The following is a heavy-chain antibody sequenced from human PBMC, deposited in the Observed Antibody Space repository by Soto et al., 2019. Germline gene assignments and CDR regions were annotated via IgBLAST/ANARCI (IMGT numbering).Heavy chain of an antibody. Sequence: PGGSLRLSCAASGFTFSSYAMSWVRQAPGKGLEWVSAISGSGGSTYYADSVKGRFTISRDNSKNTLYLQMNSLRAEDTAVSYCAKEGVNYDFWSAGVMDVWGQGTTVTVSS. CDR3: AKEGVNYDFWSAGVMDV. CDR2: ISGSGGST. J-gene: IGHJ6*02. CDR1: GFTFSSYA. V-gene: IGHV3-23*01. D-gene: IGHD3-3*01.